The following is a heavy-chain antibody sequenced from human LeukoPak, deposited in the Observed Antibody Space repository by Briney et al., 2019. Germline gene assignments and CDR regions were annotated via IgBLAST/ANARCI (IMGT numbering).Heavy chain of an antibody. Sequence: SETLSLTCAVYGGSFSGYYWSWIRQPPGKGLEWIGEINHSGSTNYNPSLKSRVTISVDTSKNQFSLKLSSVTAADTAVYYCARVVTTVTTFYDYYYYMDVWGKGTTVTVSS. CDR2: INHSGST. CDR3: ARVVTTVTTFYDYYYYMDV. D-gene: IGHD4-11*01. V-gene: IGHV4-34*01. CDR1: GGSFSGYY. J-gene: IGHJ6*03.